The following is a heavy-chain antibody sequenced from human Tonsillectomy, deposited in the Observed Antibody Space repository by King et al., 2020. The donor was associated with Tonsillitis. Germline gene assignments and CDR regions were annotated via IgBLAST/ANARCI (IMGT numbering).Heavy chain of an antibody. J-gene: IGHJ4*02. CDR2: ISTYNGNT. Sequence: VQLVESGAEVKKPGASVKVSCKASGYTFTSYGISWVRQAPGQGLEWMGWISTYNGNTKYRQKLQGRVTMTTDTSTSTAYMELRSLRSDDTAVYYCARFWCGGDCYLLFDYWGQGTLVTVSS. CDR1: GYTFTSYG. V-gene: IGHV1-18*04. D-gene: IGHD2-21*02. CDR3: ARFWCGGDCYLLFDY.